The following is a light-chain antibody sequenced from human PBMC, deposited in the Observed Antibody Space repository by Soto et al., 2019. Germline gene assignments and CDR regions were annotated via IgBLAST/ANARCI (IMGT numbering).Light chain of an antibody. J-gene: IGKJ3*01. V-gene: IGKV3-15*01. CDR2: GAS. Sequence: EIVMTQSPATLSVSPGERSTLSCRASQSVSSNLAWYQQKPGQAPRLLIYGASTRATSITARFSGSGSGTEFTLPISSLQSEDFAVYYCQQYNNWPLFTFGPGTKVDI. CDR3: QQYNNWPLFT. CDR1: QSVSSN.